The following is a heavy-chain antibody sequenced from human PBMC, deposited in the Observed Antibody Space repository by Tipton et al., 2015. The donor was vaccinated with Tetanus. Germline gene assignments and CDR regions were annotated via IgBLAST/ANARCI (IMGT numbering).Heavy chain of an antibody. CDR3: AKLKSRGDSSAIEH. J-gene: IGHJ4*02. CDR1: GLSFSDYF. D-gene: IGHD2-21*02. Sequence: SLRLSCAASGLSFSDYFMGWVRQAPGEGLEWISYISDTASTIHYADSMRGRFTISRDNAKNTMYLQMNSLRAEDTATYYCAKLKSRGDSSAIEHWGQGTLITVSS. CDR2: ISDTASTI. V-gene: IGHV3-11*01.